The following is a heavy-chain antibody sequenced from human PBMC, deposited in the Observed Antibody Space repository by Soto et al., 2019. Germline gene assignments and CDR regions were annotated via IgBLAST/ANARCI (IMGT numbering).Heavy chain of an antibody. D-gene: IGHD5-12*01. Sequence: ASVKVSCKASGYTFTSYGISWLRQSPGQGLEWMGWISAYNGNTNYAQKLQGRVTMTTDTSTSTAYMELRSLRSDDTAVYYCARDVWLQPEFDYWGQGTLVTVSS. CDR1: GYTFTSYG. V-gene: IGHV1-18*04. CDR3: ARDVWLQPEFDY. J-gene: IGHJ4*02. CDR2: ISAYNGNT.